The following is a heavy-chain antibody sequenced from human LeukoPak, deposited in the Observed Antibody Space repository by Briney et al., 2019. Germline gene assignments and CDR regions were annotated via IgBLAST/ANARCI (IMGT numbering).Heavy chain of an antibody. J-gene: IGHJ6*03. CDR2: ISSSGSTI. Sequence: GGSLRLSCAASGFTFSSYEMNWVRQAPGKGLEWVSYISSSGSTIYYADSVKGRFTISRDNAKNSLYLQMNSLRAEDTAVYYCARDHGYGPLMYYYYMDVWGKGTTVTVSS. V-gene: IGHV3-48*03. CDR1: GFTFSSYE. D-gene: IGHD5-18*01. CDR3: ARDHGYGPLMYYYYMDV.